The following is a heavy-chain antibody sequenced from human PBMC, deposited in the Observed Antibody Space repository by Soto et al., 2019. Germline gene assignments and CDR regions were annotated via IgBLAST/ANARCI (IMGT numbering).Heavy chain of an antibody. CDR3: ARGAPSHYYFFALDV. V-gene: IGHV1-2*02. Sequence: QAHLVQSGAEVKKPGASVKVSCRAFGYRFTDYYLHWVRQAPGQGLDWMGWIKPSTGGASYAEKFRAGVIMTSDTSMNTVYMEMSNLTSDDTALYFCARGAPSHYYFFALDVWGPGTPVTVSS. CDR1: GYRFTDYY. J-gene: IGHJ6*02. CDR2: IKPSTGGA. D-gene: IGHD1-26*01.